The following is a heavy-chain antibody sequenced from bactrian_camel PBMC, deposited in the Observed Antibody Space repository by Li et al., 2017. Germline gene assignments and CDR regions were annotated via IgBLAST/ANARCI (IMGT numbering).Heavy chain of an antibody. Sequence: HVQLVESGGGLVQPGGSLRLSCAASGFAFSTYAMSWVRQAPGKGLEWASDVYSDVSKTCYAASVKGRFTISRDNAKNTVYLQMNSLKSEDSALYYCATSWYEYDYWGQGTQVTVS. CDR3: ATSWYEYDY. J-gene: IGHJ4*01. V-gene: IGHV3S7*01. CDR1: GFAFSTYA. D-gene: IGHD2*01. CDR2: VYSDVSKT.